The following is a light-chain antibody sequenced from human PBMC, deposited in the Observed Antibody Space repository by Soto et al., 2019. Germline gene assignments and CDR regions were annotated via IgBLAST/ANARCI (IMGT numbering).Light chain of an antibody. J-gene: IGKJ1*01. CDR1: QGIRND. V-gene: IGKV1-17*01. Sequence: DLPMTQSPSSLSASVGARVTITCRASQGIRNDLGWYQQKPGKAPKRLIYAASSLQSGVPSRFSVIVSGTEVTLTLRRLQPEDFATYYGLQHKSYPWTFGQGTKVDIK. CDR3: LQHKSYPWT. CDR2: AAS.